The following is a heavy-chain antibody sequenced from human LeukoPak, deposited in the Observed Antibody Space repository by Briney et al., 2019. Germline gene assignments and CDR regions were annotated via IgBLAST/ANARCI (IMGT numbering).Heavy chain of an antibody. Sequence: SETLSLTCTVSGGSISSSSYYWGWIRQPPGKGLEWIGSIYYSGSTYYNPSLKSRVTISVDTSKNQFSLKLSSVTAADTAVYYCARGSPPPVTGYSSGWLDYWGQGTLVTVSS. CDR2: IYYSGST. J-gene: IGHJ4*02. CDR3: ARGSPPPVTGYSSGWLDY. CDR1: GGSISSSSYY. D-gene: IGHD6-19*01. V-gene: IGHV4-39*01.